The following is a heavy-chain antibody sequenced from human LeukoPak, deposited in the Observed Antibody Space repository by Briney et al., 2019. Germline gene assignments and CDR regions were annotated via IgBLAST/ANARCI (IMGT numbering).Heavy chain of an antibody. CDR1: GFTFSSYW. V-gene: IGHV3-7*01. CDR2: IKQDGSEK. J-gene: IGHJ4*02. D-gene: IGHD1-26*01. Sequence: PGGSLRLSCAASGFTFSSYWMSWVRQGPGKGLEWVANIKQDGSEKYYVDTAKGRFSISRDNAQNSVYLQMNSLSAEDTSVYYCLRTVGATNFVFWGQGTLVAVSS. CDR3: LRTVGATNFVF.